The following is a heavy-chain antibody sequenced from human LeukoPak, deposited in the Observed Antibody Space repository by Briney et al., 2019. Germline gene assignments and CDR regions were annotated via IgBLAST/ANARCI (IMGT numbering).Heavy chain of an antibody. CDR3: ARLKFYDSTGYSPGHYMDV. V-gene: IGHV4-4*07. CDR1: GDPIYSYY. CDR2: LYPGVST. D-gene: IGHD3-22*01. Sequence: NPSETLSLTCTVSGDPIYSYYWSWIRPTAGKGLERIWRLYPGVSTNYNPSLKSRVTMSVDTSKNQFALKLSAVTAADTAVYYCARLKFYDSTGYSPGHYMDVWGKGTTVTVSS. J-gene: IGHJ6*03.